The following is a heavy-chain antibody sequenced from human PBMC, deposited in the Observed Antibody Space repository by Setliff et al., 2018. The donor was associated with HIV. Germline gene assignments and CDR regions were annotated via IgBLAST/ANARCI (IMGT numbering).Heavy chain of an antibody. CDR2: INPKSGDT. V-gene: IGHV1-2*02. CDR3: VRDPIGIDFGLSYYMDV. D-gene: IGHD3-3*01. J-gene: IGHJ6*03. Sequence: ASVKVSCKASGYTFTYLFIHWVRLAPGRGLEWMGVINPKSGDTNYAQKFQGRVTMTRDTSISTAYMELDRLGSDDTAVYYCVRDPIGIDFGLSYYMDVWGKGTAVTVSS. CDR1: GYTFTYLF.